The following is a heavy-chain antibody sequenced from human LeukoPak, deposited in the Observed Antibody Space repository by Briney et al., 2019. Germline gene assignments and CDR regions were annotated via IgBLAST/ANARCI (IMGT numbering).Heavy chain of an antibody. V-gene: IGHV3-23*01. CDR1: GFTFSSYA. D-gene: IGHD2-21*02. Sequence: GGSLRLSCAASGFTFSSYAMSWVRQAPGKGLEWVSGIISGGNTYYADSVKGRFTISRDNSKNALYLQMNSLRAEDTAVYHCAKSRATSDWYFFDYWGQGTLVTVPS. J-gene: IGHJ4*02. CDR3: AKSRATSDWYFFDY. CDR2: IISGGNT.